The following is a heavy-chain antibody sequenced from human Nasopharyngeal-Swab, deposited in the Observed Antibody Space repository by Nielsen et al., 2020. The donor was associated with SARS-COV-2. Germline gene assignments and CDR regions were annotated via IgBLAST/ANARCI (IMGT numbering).Heavy chain of an antibody. J-gene: IGHJ6*02. CDR1: GGTFSSYA. V-gene: IGHV1-69*13. CDR3: ARVVPDYGDDYYYYGMDV. D-gene: IGHD4-17*01. CDR2: IIPIFGTA. Sequence: SVKVSCKASGGTFSSYAISWVRQAAAQGREWMGGIIPIFGTANYAQKFQGRVTITADESTSTAYMELSSLRSEDTAVYYCARVVPDYGDDYYYYGMDVWGQGTTVTVSS.